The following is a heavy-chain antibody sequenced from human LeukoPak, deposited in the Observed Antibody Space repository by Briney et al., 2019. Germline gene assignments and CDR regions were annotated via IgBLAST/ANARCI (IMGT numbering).Heavy chain of an antibody. CDR2: ILYDGSNK. V-gene: IGHV3-30*18. CDR1: GFTFSSYG. CDR3: AKGLRSIAAAGTSNY. D-gene: IGHD6-13*01. Sequence: GRSLRLSCAASGFTFSSYGMHWVRQAPGKGLEWVAVILYDGSNKYYADSEKGRFTISRDNSKNTLYLQMNSLRAEDTAVYYCAKGLRSIAAAGTSNYWGQGTLVTVSS. J-gene: IGHJ4*02.